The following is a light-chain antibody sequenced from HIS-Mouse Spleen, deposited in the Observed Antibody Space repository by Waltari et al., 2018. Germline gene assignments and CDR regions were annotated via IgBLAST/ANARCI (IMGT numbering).Light chain of an antibody. CDR3: QQRSNWPRT. Sequence: EIVLTQSPATLSLSPGVRATLSCRPSQSVSSYLAWYQQKPGQAPRLRIYDASNRATGIPARFSGSGSGTDFTLTISSLEPEDFAVYYCQQRSNWPRTFGQGTKVEIK. CDR2: DAS. J-gene: IGKJ1*01. V-gene: IGKV3-11*01. CDR1: QSVSSY.